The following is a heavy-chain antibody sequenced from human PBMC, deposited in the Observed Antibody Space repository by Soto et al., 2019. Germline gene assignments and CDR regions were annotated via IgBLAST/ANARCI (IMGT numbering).Heavy chain of an antibody. D-gene: IGHD1-26*01. CDR2: INHSGST. J-gene: IGHJ6*02. CDR3: ARSRVGATRPRGGMDV. V-gene: IGHV4-34*01. Sequence: SETLSLTCAVCGGSFSGYYWSWIRQPPGKGLEWIGEINHSGSTNYNPSLKSRVTISVDTSKNQFSLKLSSVTAADTAVYYCARSRVGATRPRGGMDVWGQGTTVTVSS. CDR1: GGSFSGYY.